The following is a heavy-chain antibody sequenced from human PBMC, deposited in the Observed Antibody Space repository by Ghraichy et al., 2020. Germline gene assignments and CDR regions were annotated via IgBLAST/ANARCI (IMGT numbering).Heavy chain of an antibody. J-gene: IGHJ4*02. Sequence: GGSLRLSCTASGFTFGDYAMSWFRQAPGKGLEWVGFIRSKAYGGTTEYAASVKGRFTISRDDSKSIAYLQMNSLKTEDTAVYYCTRGVDYDILTGYYNPGPLVDYWSQGTLVTVSS. CDR2: IRSKAYGGTT. CDR3: TRGVDYDILTGYYNPGPLVDY. V-gene: IGHV3-49*03. D-gene: IGHD3-9*01. CDR1: GFTFGDYA.